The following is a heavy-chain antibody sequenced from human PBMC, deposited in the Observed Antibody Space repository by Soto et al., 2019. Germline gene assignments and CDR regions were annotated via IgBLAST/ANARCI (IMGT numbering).Heavy chain of an antibody. Sequence: QVQLQESGPGLVKPSGTLSLTCAVSGGSISSSNWWIWVRQPPGKGLEWIGEIYHSGSTNYNPSLKGRVTISVDKSKKQFSLKLSSVTAAATAVYYCAIRTTVTTRLGYWGQGTLVTVSS. CDR1: GGSISSSNW. V-gene: IGHV4-4*02. D-gene: IGHD4-17*01. J-gene: IGHJ4*02. CDR2: IYHSGST. CDR3: AIRTTVTTRLGY.